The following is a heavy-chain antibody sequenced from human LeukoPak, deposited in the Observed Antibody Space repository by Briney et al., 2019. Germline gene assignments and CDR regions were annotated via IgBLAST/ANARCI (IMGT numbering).Heavy chain of an antibody. CDR2: IYTDGST. J-gene: IGHJ4*02. V-gene: IGHV4-4*07. Sequence: PPETLSLTCTVSGGPMYSYYWTWIRQPAGRGLEWIGRIYTDGSTNYNPSLKSRVTMSVDTSKKEFSLKLNSVTAADTAIYYCATYKQELAFDSWGQGTLVTVSS. D-gene: IGHD6-13*01. CDR3: ATYKQELAFDS. CDR1: GGPMYSYY.